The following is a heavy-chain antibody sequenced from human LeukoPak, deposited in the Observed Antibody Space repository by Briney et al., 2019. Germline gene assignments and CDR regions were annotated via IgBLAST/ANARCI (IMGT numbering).Heavy chain of an antibody. J-gene: IGHJ4*02. Sequence: PGGSLRLSCTASGFTLSSYSMNWVRQAPGKGLEWVSYISSSSDSTNYADSVKGRFTISRDNAKNSLYLQMNNLRADDTAVYYCARGNYYYFLDYWGQGTLVTVSS. CDR3: ARGNYYYFLDY. CDR2: ISSSSDST. CDR1: GFTLSSYS. V-gene: IGHV3-48*04. D-gene: IGHD3-22*01.